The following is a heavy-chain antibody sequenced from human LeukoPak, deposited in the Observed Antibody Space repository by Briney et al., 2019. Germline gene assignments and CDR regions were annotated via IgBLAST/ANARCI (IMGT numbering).Heavy chain of an antibody. V-gene: IGHV1-18*01. J-gene: IGHJ4*02. CDR1: GYTFTSYG. CDR3: ARVGDQLLSAPYYFDY. D-gene: IGHD3-10*01. Sequence: ASVKVSCTASGYTFTSYGISWLRQAPGQGLEWMGWISAYNGNTNYAQKLQGRVTMTTDTSTSTAYMELRSLRSDDTAVYYCARVGDQLLSAPYYFDYWGQGTLVTVSS. CDR2: ISAYNGNT.